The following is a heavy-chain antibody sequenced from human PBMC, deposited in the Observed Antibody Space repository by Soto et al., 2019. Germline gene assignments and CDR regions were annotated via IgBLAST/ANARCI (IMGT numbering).Heavy chain of an antibody. CDR1: GYTFTGYY. D-gene: IGHD6-19*01. CDR2: INPNSGGT. CDR3: ARDLGSPIAVAGTYYYYGMDV. V-gene: IGHV1-2*02. J-gene: IGHJ6*02. Sequence: ASVKVYCKASGYTFTGYYMHWVRQAPGQGLEWMGWINPNSGGTNYAQKFQGRVTMTRDTSISTAYMELSRLRSDDTAVYYCARDLGSPIAVAGTYYYYGMDVWGQGTTVTVSS.